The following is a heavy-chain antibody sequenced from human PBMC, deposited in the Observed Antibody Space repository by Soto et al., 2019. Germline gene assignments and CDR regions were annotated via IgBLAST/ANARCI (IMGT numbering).Heavy chain of an antibody. CDR1: GYSFTSYC. D-gene: IGHD6-19*01. CDR3: ARQIGSSGWFEQKNWFDP. Sequence: GESLKISCKGSGYSFTSYCIGLVLQMPGKGLEWMGIIYPGDSDTRYSPSFQGQVTTSADKSISTAYLQWSSLKASDTAMYYCARQIGSSGWFEQKNWFDPWGQGTLVTVSS. J-gene: IGHJ5*02. CDR2: IYPGDSDT. V-gene: IGHV5-51*01.